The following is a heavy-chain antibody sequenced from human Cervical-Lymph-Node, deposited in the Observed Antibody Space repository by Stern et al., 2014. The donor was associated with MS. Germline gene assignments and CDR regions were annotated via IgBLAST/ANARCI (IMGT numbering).Heavy chain of an antibody. CDR3: ATYNWAVGDHDV. V-gene: IGHV3-74*02. D-gene: IGHD1-20*01. CDR2: IGPEGGKT. Sequence: EDQLVESGGGSVQPGESLRLSCVASGITFSSQWMHWIRQVPGRGLAWVSRIGPEGGKTKYLDSVKGRFTISRDNAKNTVFLQMDSLRADDTAVYYCATYNWAVGDHDVWGQGTMVTVSS. CDR1: GITFSSQW. J-gene: IGHJ3*01.